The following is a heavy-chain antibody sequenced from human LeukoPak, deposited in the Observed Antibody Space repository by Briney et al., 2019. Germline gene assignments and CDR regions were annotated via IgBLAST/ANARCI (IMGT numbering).Heavy chain of an antibody. CDR2: INSDGSST. CDR1: GFSFSSYW. V-gene: IGHV3-74*01. D-gene: IGHD2-2*01. J-gene: IGHJ5*02. Sequence: GGSLRLSCAASGFSFSSYWMHWVRQAPGKGLVWVSRINSDGSSTSYADSVKGRFTIPRDNAENTLYLQMNSLRAEDTAVYYCTTSLLGHNWFDPWGQGTLVTVSS. CDR3: TTSLLGHNWFDP.